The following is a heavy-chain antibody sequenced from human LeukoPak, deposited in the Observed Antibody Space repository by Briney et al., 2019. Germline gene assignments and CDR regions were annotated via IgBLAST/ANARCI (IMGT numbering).Heavy chain of an antibody. D-gene: IGHD4-17*01. J-gene: IGHJ4*02. Sequence: SETLSLTCAVSGGSISSGGYSWSWIRQPPGKGLEWIGYIYYSGSTYYNPSLKSRVTISVDTSKNQFSLKLSSVTAADTAVYYCARGITNDYGDALPRFDYWGQGTLVTVSS. V-gene: IGHV4-30-4*07. CDR2: IYYSGST. CDR3: ARGITNDYGDALPRFDY. CDR1: GGSISSGGYS.